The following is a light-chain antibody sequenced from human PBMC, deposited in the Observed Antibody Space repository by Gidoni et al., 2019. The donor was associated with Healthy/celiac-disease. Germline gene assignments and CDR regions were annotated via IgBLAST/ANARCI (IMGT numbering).Light chain of an antibody. V-gene: IGKV6-21*02. CDR3: HPRRSFPFT. CDR1: QSIGSS. J-gene: IGKJ1*01. CDR2: YAS. Sequence: EIVLTQSPDFQSVTPKENVTSTCRASQSIGSSLHWYQQKPDQSPTLLLKYASPSISVLPSRFPCSGSVTDFTLTITRLEADDAATSSCHPRRSFPFTFVPGTKVEIK.